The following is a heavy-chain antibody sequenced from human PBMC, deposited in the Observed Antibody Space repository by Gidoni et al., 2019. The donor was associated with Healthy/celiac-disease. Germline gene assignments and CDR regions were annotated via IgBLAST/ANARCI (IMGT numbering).Heavy chain of an antibody. J-gene: IGHJ4*02. CDR1: GYSFTSYW. CDR3: ARHVYDSSGYYYEGLDY. D-gene: IGHD3-22*01. Sequence: EVQLVQSGAEVNKPGESLRISCKGSGYSFTSYWISWVRQMPGKGRGWMGRIDPSDSYTNYSPSFQGHVTISADKSISTAYLQWSSLKASDTAMYYCARHVYDSSGYYYEGLDYWGQGTLVTVSS. V-gene: IGHV5-10-1*03. CDR2: IDPSDSYT.